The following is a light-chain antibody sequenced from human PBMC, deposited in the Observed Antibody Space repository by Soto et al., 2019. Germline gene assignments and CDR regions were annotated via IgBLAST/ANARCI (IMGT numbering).Light chain of an antibody. CDR1: SSDVGGYNY. Sequence: QSDLTQPASVSGSPGQSITISCTGTSSDVGGYNYVSWYQQHPGKAPKLMIYDVSNRPSGVSNRFSGSKSGNTASLTISGLQAEDEADYYCCSYTTSNTRQIVFGTGTKLTVL. CDR2: DVS. J-gene: IGLJ1*01. V-gene: IGLV2-14*01. CDR3: CSYTTSNTRQIV.